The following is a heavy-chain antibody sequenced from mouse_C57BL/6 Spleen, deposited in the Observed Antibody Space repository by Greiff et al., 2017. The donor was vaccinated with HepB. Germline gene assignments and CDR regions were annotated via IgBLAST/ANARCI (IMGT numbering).Heavy chain of an antibody. CDR3: ARSPDGYYGYFDV. D-gene: IGHD2-3*01. Sequence: EVNLVESGGGLVQPGGSLSLSCAASGFTFTDYYMSWVRQPPGKALEWLGFIRNKANGYTTEYSASVKGRFTISRDNSQSILYLQMNALRAEDSATYYCARSPDGYYGYFDVWGTGTTVTVSS. V-gene: IGHV7-3*01. CDR1: GFTFTDYY. CDR2: IRNKANGYTT. J-gene: IGHJ1*03.